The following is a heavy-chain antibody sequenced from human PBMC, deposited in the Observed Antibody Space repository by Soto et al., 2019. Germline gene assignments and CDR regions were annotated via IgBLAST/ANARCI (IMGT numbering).Heavy chain of an antibody. CDR2: IVYSGST. CDR3: AREDYTTSSGLDL. Sequence: QVQLQESGPGLVKPSETLSLICSVSGGSITSHYWPWIRQPSRKGLEWIGSIVYSGSTNYNPSLHSRVTMTIDRSSNPFTLRLNFLTSAYTSVYYCAREDYTTSSGLDLWGQGTLVTVSA. CDR1: GGSITSHY. D-gene: IGHD6-6*01. J-gene: IGHJ5*02. V-gene: IGHV4-59*11.